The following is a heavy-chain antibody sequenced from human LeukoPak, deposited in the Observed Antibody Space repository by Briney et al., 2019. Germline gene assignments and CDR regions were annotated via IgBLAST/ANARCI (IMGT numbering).Heavy chain of an antibody. CDR3: ARRSYDSSYYFDY. Sequence: SETLSLTCTVSGGSISSYYWSWIRQPPGKGLEWIGYIYYSGSTNYNPSLKSRVTISVDTSKNQFSLKLSSVTAADTAMYYCARRSYDSSYYFDYWGQGTLVTVSS. CDR2: IYYSGST. J-gene: IGHJ4*02. D-gene: IGHD3-22*01. CDR1: GGSISSYY. V-gene: IGHV4-59*01.